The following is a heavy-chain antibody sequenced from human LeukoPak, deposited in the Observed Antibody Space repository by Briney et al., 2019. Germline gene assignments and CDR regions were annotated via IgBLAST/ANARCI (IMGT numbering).Heavy chain of an antibody. J-gene: IGHJ5*02. D-gene: IGHD2-15*01. CDR1: GFTFSSYG. V-gene: IGHV3-23*01. CDR3: AKVGPRYCSGGSCSPSSWFDP. Sequence: GGSLRLSCTASGFTFSSYGMSWVRQAPGKGLEWVSAISGSGGTTYYADSVKGRFTISRDNSKNTLYLQMNSLRTEDTAVYYCAKVGPRYCSGGSCSPSSWFDPWGQGTLVTVSS. CDR2: ISGSGGTT.